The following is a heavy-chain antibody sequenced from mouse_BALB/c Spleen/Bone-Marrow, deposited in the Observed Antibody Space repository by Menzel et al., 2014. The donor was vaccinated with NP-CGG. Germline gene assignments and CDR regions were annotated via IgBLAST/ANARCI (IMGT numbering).Heavy chain of an antibody. D-gene: IGHD2-1*01. CDR3: TRSYYGNYFDV. Sequence: QVQLQQSGAELVKPGASVKLSCKASGYTFTSYYMYWVKQRPGQGLEWIGEINPSNGGTNFNEKFKSKATLTVDKSPSTAYMQLSSLTSEDSAVYYCTRSYYGNYFDVWGAGTTVTVSS. J-gene: IGHJ1*01. V-gene: IGHV1S81*02. CDR2: INPSNGGT. CDR1: GYTFTSYY.